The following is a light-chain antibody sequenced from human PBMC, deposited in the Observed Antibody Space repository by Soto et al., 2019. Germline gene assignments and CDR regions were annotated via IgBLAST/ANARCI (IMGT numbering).Light chain of an antibody. CDR2: GAS. Sequence: TVMTQSPATLSVSPGERSTVSCGAGKSVSSKLVWYQQKRGQAPSLLMYGASRRATGIPERFSGSGSGTDFTLTSSRLEPEDFAVYYCQQYGSSPRTFGQGTKVDIK. V-gene: IGKV3-20*01. CDR3: QQYGSSPRT. CDR1: KSVSSK. J-gene: IGKJ1*01.